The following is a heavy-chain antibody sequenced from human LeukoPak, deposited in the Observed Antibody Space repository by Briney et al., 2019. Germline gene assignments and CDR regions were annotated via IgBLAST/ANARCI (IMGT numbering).Heavy chain of an antibody. J-gene: IGHJ4*02. CDR2: IYYSGST. CDR3: AGSYYDFWSGYYLDY. V-gene: IGHV4-39*01. Sequence: SETLSLTCTVSGGSISSSSYYWGWIRQPPGKGLEWIGSIYYSGSTYYNPSLKSRVTISVDTSKNQFSLKLSSVTAADTAVYYCAGSYYDFWSGYYLDYWGQGTLVTVSS. D-gene: IGHD3-3*01. CDR1: GGSISSSSYY.